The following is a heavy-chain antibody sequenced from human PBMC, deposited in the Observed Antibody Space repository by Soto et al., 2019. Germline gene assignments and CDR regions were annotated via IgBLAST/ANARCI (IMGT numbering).Heavy chain of an antibody. Sequence: VRLSESGGDLVQTGGSLRLSCAASGFSFSTSAMNWVRQAPGKGPEWISLISGSSDVVYYAESVTGRFTSSRDNSKNTLYLQMKRLRVEDTAIYYCAKYSGDFPVYNGLNVWGQGTTVIVSS. J-gene: IGHJ6*02. CDR3: AKYSGDFPVYNGLNV. CDR2: ISGSSDVV. D-gene: IGHD1-26*01. CDR1: GFSFSTSA. V-gene: IGHV3-23*01.